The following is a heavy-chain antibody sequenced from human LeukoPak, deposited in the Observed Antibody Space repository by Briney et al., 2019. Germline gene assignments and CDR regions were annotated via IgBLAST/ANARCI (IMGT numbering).Heavy chain of an antibody. CDR2: IYPGDSDT. V-gene: IGHV5-51*01. CDR1: GYSFTSYW. CDR3: ARRGYDYVWGGYQFDY. D-gene: IGHD3-16*02. J-gene: IGHJ4*02. Sequence: GESLKISCKGSGYSFTSYWIGWVRQMPGKGLEWMGVIYPGDSDTRYSPSFQGQVTISADKSISTAYLQWSSLKASDTAMYYCARRGYDYVWGGYQFDYWGQGTLVTVSS.